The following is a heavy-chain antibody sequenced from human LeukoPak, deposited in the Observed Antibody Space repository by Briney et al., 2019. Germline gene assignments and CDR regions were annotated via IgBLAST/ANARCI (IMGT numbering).Heavy chain of an antibody. J-gene: IGHJ4*02. D-gene: IGHD3-10*01. CDR3: AKGGDYYGSGRHFDY. V-gene: IGHV3-64*01. CDR2: ISSNGGST. Sequence: SGGSLRLSCAASGFTFSSYAMHWVRQAPGKGLEYVSAISSNGGSTYYANSVKGRFTISRDNSKNTLYLQMNSLRAEDTAVYYCAKGGDYYGSGRHFDYWGQGTLVTVSS. CDR1: GFTFSSYA.